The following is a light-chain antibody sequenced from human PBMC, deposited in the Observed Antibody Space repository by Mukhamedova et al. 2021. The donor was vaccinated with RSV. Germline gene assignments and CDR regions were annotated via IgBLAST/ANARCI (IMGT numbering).Light chain of an antibody. CDR3: QQYYNAPLT. J-gene: IGKJ1*01. V-gene: IGKV4-1*01. CDR2: WSS. CDR1: SVLFSSNNKNY. Sequence: SVLFSSNNKNYLAWYQQKPGQPPKLLIYWSSTRESGVPARLSGSGSGTDFTLTISTLQAEDVAVYYCQQYYNAPLTFGQGTKVEI.